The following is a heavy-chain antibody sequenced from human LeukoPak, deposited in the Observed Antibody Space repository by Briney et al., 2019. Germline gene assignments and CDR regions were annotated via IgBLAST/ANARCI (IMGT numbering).Heavy chain of an antibody. D-gene: IGHD2-15*01. Sequence: SETLSLTCTVSGGSIGRSSYYWGWIRQPPGKGLEWIGTIYYSGSTNCNPPLKSRVTISVDTSKNQFSLKLSSVTAADTAVYCARVAAKTVDYWGQGTLVTVSS. CDR2: IYYSGST. J-gene: IGHJ4*02. CDR3: ARVAAKTVDY. CDR1: GGSIGRSSYY. V-gene: IGHV4-39*07.